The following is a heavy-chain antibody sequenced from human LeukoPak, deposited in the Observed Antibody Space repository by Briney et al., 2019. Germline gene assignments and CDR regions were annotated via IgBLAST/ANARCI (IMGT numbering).Heavy chain of an antibody. CDR2: ISSSSSYI. Sequence: GGSLRLSCAASGFTFSSYSMNWVRQAPGKGLEWVSSISSSSSYIYYADSVKGRFTISRDNAKNSLYLQTNSLRAEDTAVYYCARDPNDYVWGSYAPFDYWGQGTLVTVSS. CDR1: GFTFSSYS. CDR3: ARDPNDYVWGSYAPFDY. V-gene: IGHV3-21*04. D-gene: IGHD3-16*01. J-gene: IGHJ4*02.